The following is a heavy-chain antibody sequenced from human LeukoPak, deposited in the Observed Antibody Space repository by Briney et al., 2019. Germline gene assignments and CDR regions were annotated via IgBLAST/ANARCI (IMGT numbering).Heavy chain of an antibody. CDR2: INHSGST. D-gene: IGHD6-13*01. J-gene: IGHJ6*04. Sequence: SETLSLTCAVYGGSFSGYYWSRIRQPPGKGLEWIGEINHSGSTNYNPSLKSRVTISVDTSKNQFSLKLSSVTAADTAVYYCAGERIAAAGRLIYYGMDVWGKGTTVTVSS. CDR1: GGSFSGYY. V-gene: IGHV4-34*01. CDR3: AGERIAAAGRLIYYGMDV.